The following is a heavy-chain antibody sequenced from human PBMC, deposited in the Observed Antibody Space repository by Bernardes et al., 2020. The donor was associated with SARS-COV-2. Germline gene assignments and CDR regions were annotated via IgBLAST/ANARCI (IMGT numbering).Heavy chain of an antibody. CDR1: GYSFTSYW. J-gene: IGHJ3*02. V-gene: IGHV5-51*01. CDR2: IYPGDSDT. Sequence: GESLKISCKGSGYSFTSYWIGWVRQMPGKGLEWMGIIYPGDSDTRYSPSFQGQVTISADKSISTAYLQWSSLKASDTAMYYCASPKSRDGYNLGSWDAFDIWGQGKMVTVSS. CDR3: ASPKSRDGYNLGSWDAFDI. D-gene: IGHD5-12*01.